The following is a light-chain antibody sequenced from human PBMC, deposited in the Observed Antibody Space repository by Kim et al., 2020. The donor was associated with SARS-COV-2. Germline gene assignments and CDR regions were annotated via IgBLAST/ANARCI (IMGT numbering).Light chain of an antibody. CDR1: QSVNSNY. V-gene: IGKV3-20*01. CDR2: ESS. CDR3: QQYSNFPRT. J-gene: IGKJ1*01. Sequence: SPGERATLSCRASQSVNSNYLAWYQQKPGQAPRLLIYESSSRASGIPDRFSGSGSGTDFTLTISRLEPEDFAVYYCQQYSNFPRTLGQGTKVDIK.